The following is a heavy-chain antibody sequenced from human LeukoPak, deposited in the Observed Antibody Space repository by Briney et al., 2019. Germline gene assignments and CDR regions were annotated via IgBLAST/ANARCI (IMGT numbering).Heavy chain of an antibody. CDR2: ISGSGGST. V-gene: IGHV3-23*01. CDR3: ANSVAGTNFDY. Sequence: GASLRLSCAASGFTFSSYAMRWVRQAPGKGLEWVSAISGSGGSTYYADSVKGRFTISRDNSKNTLYLQMNSLRAEDTAVYYCANSVAGTNFDYWGQGTLVTVSS. D-gene: IGHD6-19*01. CDR1: GFTFSSYA. J-gene: IGHJ4*02.